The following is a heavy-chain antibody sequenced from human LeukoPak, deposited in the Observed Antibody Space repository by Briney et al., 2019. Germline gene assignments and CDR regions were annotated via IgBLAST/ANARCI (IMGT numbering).Heavy chain of an antibody. D-gene: IGHD2-8*01. Sequence: SETLSLTCTVSGGSISSYYWSWIRQPPGKGLEWIGYIYYSGSTNYNPSLKGRVTISSDTSNNQFSLNLKSVTAADTAVYYCARDLIYWGQGTLVTVSS. CDR2: IYYSGST. V-gene: IGHV4-59*12. CDR1: GGSISSYY. J-gene: IGHJ4*02. CDR3: ARDLIY.